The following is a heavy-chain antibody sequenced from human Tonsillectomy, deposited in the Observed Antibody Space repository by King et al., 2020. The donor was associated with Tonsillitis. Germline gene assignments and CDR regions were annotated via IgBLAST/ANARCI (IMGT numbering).Heavy chain of an antibody. Sequence: VQLVESGGGVVQPGTSLRLSCAASGFTFSSYGMHWVRQAPGKGLEWVAVISYDANNKYYADSVKGRFTISRDSSKNTLYLQMDSLRAEDTAVYYCAKSLDSSYFDWLSANYWGQGTLAPSPQ. D-gene: IGHD3-9*01. J-gene: IGHJ4*02. V-gene: IGHV3-30*18. CDR1: GFTFSSYG. CDR3: AKSLDSSYFDWLSANY. CDR2: ISYDANNK.